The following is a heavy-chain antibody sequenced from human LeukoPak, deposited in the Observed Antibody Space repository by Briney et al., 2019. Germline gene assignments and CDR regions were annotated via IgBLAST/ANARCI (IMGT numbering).Heavy chain of an antibody. CDR3: ARKPIINNAWYYFDY. Sequence: PSETLSLTCTVSGGSIGSGTYYWSWICQSPGKALAWIGNVYYSGSAYYNPSLKSRVTMSVDTSKNQFSLKLSSVTAADTAVYYCARKPIINNAWYYFDYWGQGTLVTVSS. V-gene: IGHV4-39*07. CDR1: GGSIGSGTYY. D-gene: IGHD1/OR15-1a*01. CDR2: VYYSGSA. J-gene: IGHJ4*02.